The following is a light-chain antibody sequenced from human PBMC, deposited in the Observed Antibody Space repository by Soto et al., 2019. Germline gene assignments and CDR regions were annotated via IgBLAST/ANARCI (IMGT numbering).Light chain of an antibody. J-gene: IGLJ1*01. V-gene: IGLV2-11*01. CDR3: CSHAGSYTYV. Sequence: QSALTQPRSVSGSPGQSLTISCTGTSSDVGGYNYVSWYQQYPGNVPKLMIYDVTQRPSGVPDRFSGSKSGNTASLTISGLQAEDEADYYCCSHAGSYTYVFGTGTKLTVL. CDR2: DVT. CDR1: SSDVGGYNY.